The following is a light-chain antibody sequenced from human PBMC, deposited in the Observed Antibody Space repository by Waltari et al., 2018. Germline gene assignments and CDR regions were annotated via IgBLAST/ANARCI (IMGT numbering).Light chain of an antibody. CDR2: EVS. CDR3: LSYAATVSFG. V-gene: IGLV2-23*02. J-gene: IGLJ2*01. CDR1: SSDGGNNTP. Sequence: QSALTQPPSVSGSPGQSITISCTGTSSDGGNNTPCFWYQKHPDKLHKLIIYEVSKRPPGVSDRFSGSKSGNTASLTISGLQAEDEADYYCLSYAATVSFGFGGGTKLTVL.